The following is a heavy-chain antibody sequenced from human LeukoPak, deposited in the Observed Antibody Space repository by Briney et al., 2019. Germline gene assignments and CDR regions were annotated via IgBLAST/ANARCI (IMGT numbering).Heavy chain of an antibody. J-gene: IGHJ4*02. CDR2: INHSGST. CDR1: GGSFSGYY. V-gene: IGHV4-34*01. CDR3: ARASDWSVDY. D-gene: IGHD3-9*01. Sequence: SETLSLTCAVYGGSFSGYYWSWIRQPPGKGLEWIGEINHSGSTNYNPSLKSRVTISVDTSKNQFSLKLGSVTAADTAVYYCARASDWSVDYWGQGTLVTVSS.